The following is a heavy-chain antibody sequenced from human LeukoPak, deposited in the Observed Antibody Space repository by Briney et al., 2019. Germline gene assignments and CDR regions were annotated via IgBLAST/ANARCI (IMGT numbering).Heavy chain of an antibody. CDR3: AKVPVFSLTISEVVTDDAFDI. CDR1: GFTFSSYA. CDR2: ISGRGGST. V-gene: IGHV3-23*01. J-gene: IGHJ3*02. D-gene: IGHD3-3*01. Sequence: GGSLRLSCVASGFTFSSYAMSWVRQAPGKGLEGVSAISGRGGSTYYADSVKGRFTISRDNSKNTLYLQMNSLRAEDTAVYYCAKVPVFSLTISEVVTDDAFDIWGQGTIVTVSS.